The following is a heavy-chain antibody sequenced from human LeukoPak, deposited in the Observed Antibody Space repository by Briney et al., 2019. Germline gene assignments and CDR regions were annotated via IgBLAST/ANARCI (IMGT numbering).Heavy chain of an antibody. Sequence: GGSLRLSCAASGFTFSSYSMNWVRQAPGKGLEWVSSISSSSSYIYYADSVKGRFTISRDNAKNSLYLQVNRLRAEDTAVYYCATAHRLLRFGDAFDIWGQGTMVTVSS. D-gene: IGHD3-10*01. J-gene: IGHJ3*02. CDR2: ISSSSSYI. CDR1: GFTFSSYS. V-gene: IGHV3-21*01. CDR3: ATAHRLLRFGDAFDI.